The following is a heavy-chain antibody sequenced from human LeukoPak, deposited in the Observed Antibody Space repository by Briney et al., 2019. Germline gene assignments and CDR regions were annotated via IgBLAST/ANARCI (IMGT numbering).Heavy chain of an antibody. D-gene: IGHD3-10*01. CDR1: GYTFTSYY. J-gene: IGHJ4*02. CDR3: ARGAMVRGVIPFDY. Sequence: GASVKVSCKASGYTFTSYYMHWVRQAPGQGLEWMGWISAYNGNTNYAQKLQGRVTMTTDTSTSTAYMELRSLRSDDTAVYYCARGAMVRGVIPFDYWGQGTLVTVSS. V-gene: IGHV1-18*04. CDR2: ISAYNGNT.